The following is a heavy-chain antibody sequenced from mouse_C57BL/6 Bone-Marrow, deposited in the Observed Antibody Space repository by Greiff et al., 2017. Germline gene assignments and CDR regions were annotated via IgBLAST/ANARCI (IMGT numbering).Heavy chain of an antibody. CDR1: GYTFTSYW. V-gene: IGHV1-69*01. J-gene: IGHJ2*01. D-gene: IGHD2-3*01. CDR3: ARYDGYYYYDY. CDR2: IDPSDSYT. Sequence: VQLQQPGAELVMPGASVKLSCKASGYTFTSYWMHWVKQRPGQGLEWIGEIDPSDSYTTYNQKFKGKSTLTVDKSSSTAYMQLSSLTSEDSAVYYCARYDGYYYYDYWGQGTTRTGSS.